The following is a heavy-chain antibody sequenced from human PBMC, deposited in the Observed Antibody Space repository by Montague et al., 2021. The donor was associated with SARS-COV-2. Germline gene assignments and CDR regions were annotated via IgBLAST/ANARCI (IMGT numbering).Heavy chain of an antibody. CDR2: INHSGST. V-gene: IGHV4-34*01. D-gene: IGHD3-22*01. CDR1: GGPLSGYD. J-gene: IGHJ4*02. Sequence: SETLSLTCAVYGGPLSGYDWSWIRQPPGKGLEWIGEINHSGSTKYNPSLKSRVSISVDTSKNQFSLKLNSVTAADTAVYYCARGQGEITMIVVVLTAAAHYLDYWGQGTLVTVSP. CDR3: ARGQGEITMIVVVLTAAAHYLDY.